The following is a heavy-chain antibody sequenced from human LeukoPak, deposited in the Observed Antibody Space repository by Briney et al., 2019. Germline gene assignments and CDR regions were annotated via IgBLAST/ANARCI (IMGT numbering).Heavy chain of an antibody. CDR2: ISDRGGST. CDR1: GFTFSTYA. D-gene: IGHD2-15*01. CDR3: AKGPVGDDY. J-gene: IGHJ4*02. Sequence: GGSLRLSCAASGFTFSTYALSWVSQAPGKGLEGVSAISDRGGSTYYADSVKGRCTISRDNSKNTLYLQMNSLRAEDTSLYYCAKGPVGDDYLGQGTLVTVSS. V-gene: IGHV3-23*01.